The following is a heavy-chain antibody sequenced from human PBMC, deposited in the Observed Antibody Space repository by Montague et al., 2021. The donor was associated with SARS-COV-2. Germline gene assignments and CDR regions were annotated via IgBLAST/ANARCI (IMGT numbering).Heavy chain of an antibody. D-gene: IGHD3-22*01. CDR3: ARFPTSYYYDSKAAPATPDAFDI. CDR2: IYYSGST. CDR1: GGSISSSSYN. Sequence: SETLSLTCTVSGGSISSSSYNWGWIRQPPGKGLEWIGSIYYSGSTYYNPYIKSRVSISVDTTKNQFSLKLSSVTAADTAVYYCARFPTSYYYDSKAAPATPDAFDIWGQGAMVTVSS. J-gene: IGHJ3*02. V-gene: IGHV4-39*01.